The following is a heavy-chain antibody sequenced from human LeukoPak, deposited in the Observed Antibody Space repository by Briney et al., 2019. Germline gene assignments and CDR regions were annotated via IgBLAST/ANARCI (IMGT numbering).Heavy chain of an antibody. CDR3: ARVEVDTAMEAYDYIYN. CDR1: GFTFSSYA. D-gene: IGHD5-18*01. V-gene: IGHV3-30*04. J-gene: IGHJ4*02. Sequence: GRSLRLSCAASGFTFSSYAMHWVRQAPGKGLEWVAVISYDGSNKYYADSVKGRFTISRDNSKNTLYLQMNSLRAEDTAVYYCARVEVDTAMEAYDYIYNWGQGTLVTVSS. CDR2: ISYDGSNK.